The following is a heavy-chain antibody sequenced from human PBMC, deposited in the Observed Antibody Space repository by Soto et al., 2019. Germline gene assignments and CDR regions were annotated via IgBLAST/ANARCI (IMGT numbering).Heavy chain of an antibody. V-gene: IGHV3-30*18. CDR1: GFTFSSYG. J-gene: IGHJ6*02. D-gene: IGHD5-12*01. CDR3: AKELGGYDWYYYYGMDV. CDR2: ISYDGSNK. Sequence: GGSLRLSCAASGFTFSSYGMHWVRQAPGKGLEWVAVISYDGSNKYYADSVKGRFTISRDNSKNTLYLQMNSLRAEDTAVYYCAKELGGYDWYYYYGMDVWGQGTTVTGSS.